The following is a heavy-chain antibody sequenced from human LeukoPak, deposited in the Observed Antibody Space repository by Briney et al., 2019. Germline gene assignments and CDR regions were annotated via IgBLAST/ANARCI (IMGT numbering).Heavy chain of an antibody. D-gene: IGHD3-10*01. CDR2: ISNSADNT. CDR1: GFTFSNYA. Sequence: PGGSLRLSCAASGFTFSNYAMNWVRQAPGKGVEWVSGISNSADNTDYADSVKGRFTISKDNSKNTLYLQMNSLRAEDTAVYYCAKDRYGSGTEIFDYWGQGTLVTVSS. V-gene: IGHV3-23*01. J-gene: IGHJ4*02. CDR3: AKDRYGSGTEIFDY.